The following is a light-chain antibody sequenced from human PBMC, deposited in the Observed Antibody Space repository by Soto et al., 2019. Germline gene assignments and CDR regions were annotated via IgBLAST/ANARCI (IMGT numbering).Light chain of an antibody. J-gene: IGLJ2*01. CDR2: DVS. CDR1: SSDIGGYNY. Sequence: QSALTQPASVSGSPGQSITISCTGTSSDIGGYNYVSWYQQHPGKGPKLMIYDVSSRPSGVSHRFSGSKSGDTASLTISGLQAEDEADYYCSSYTSSSTVVFGGGTKATVL. V-gene: IGLV2-14*03. CDR3: SSYTSSSTVV.